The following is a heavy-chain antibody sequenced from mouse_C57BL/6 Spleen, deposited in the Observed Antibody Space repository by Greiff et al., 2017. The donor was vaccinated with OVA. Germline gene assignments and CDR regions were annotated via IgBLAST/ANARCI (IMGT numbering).Heavy chain of an antibody. Sequence: VQLQQSGPELVKPGASVKISCKASGYTFTDYYMNWVKQSHGKSLEWIGDINPNNGGTSYNQKFKGKATLTVDKSSSTAYMELRSLTSDDSAVYYCASNARAWFAYWGQGTLVTVSA. V-gene: IGHV1-26*01. CDR3: ASNARAWFAY. J-gene: IGHJ3*01. CDR1: GYTFTDYY. CDR2: INPNNGGT.